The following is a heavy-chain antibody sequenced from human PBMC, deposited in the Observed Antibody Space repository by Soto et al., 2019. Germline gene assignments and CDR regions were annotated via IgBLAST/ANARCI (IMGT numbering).Heavy chain of an antibody. CDR3: ARAHPVGGFDY. CDR2: IGTAGDT. CDR1: GFTFSSYD. D-gene: IGHD3-16*01. J-gene: IGHJ4*02. V-gene: IGHV3-13*01. Sequence: PGGDLRLFSADSGFTFSSYDMHWVRQATGKGLEWVSAIGTAGDTYYPGSVKGRFTISRENAKNSLYLQMNSLRAGDTAVYYCARAHPVGGFDYWGQGTLVTVSS.